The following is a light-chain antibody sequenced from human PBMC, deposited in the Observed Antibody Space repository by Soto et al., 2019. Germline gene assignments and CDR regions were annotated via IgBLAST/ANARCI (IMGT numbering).Light chain of an antibody. J-gene: IGKJ4*01. CDR1: QSVSGN. Sequence: EIVMTQSPATLSVSPGERATLSCRASQSVSGNLAWFQQKPGQATRLLIYHASTSAPGIPARFSGSGSGTEFTLANGRLQAEDFAIYYCQQYNKWPLTFGGGTKEEIK. CDR3: QQYNKWPLT. V-gene: IGKV3-15*01. CDR2: HAS.